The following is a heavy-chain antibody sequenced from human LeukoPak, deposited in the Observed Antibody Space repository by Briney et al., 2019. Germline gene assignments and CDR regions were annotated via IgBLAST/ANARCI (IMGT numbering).Heavy chain of an antibody. CDR1: GFTFSSYA. CDR2: ISYDGSNK. Sequence: GGSLRLSCAASGFTFSSYAMHRVRQAPGKGLEWVAVISYDGSNKYYADSVKGRFTVSRDNSKNTLYLQMNSLRAEDTAVYYCARDPSYDSSGYSWFDPWGQGTLVTVSS. D-gene: IGHD3-22*01. V-gene: IGHV3-30-3*01. CDR3: ARDPSYDSSGYSWFDP. J-gene: IGHJ5*02.